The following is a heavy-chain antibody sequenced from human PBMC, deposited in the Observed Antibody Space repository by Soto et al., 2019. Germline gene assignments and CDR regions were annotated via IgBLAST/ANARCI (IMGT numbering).Heavy chain of an antibody. J-gene: IGHJ6*02. CDR3: ARAEWLPEYYYYGMDV. D-gene: IGHD3-3*01. CDR1: GYTFTGYY. Sequence: ASVKVSCKASGYTFTGYYMHWVRQAPGQGLEWMGWINPNSGGTNYAQKFQGWVTMTRDTSISTAYMELSRLRSDDTAVYYCARAEWLPEYYYYGMDVWGQGTTVTVPS. V-gene: IGHV1-2*04. CDR2: INPNSGGT.